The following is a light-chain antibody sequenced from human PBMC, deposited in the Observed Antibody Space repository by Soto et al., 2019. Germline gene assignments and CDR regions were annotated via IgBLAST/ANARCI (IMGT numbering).Light chain of an antibody. Sequence: DIQLTQSPSFLSAAVGDGVSITCRASQDISDYLAWYQQRPGKAPKLLIYAASTLQSGVPSRFSGSGSGTEFTLTISSLQPEDFATYSCQQLNSYPLTLGGGTKVDIK. J-gene: IGKJ4*01. V-gene: IGKV1-9*01. CDR1: QDISDY. CDR2: AAS. CDR3: QQLNSYPLT.